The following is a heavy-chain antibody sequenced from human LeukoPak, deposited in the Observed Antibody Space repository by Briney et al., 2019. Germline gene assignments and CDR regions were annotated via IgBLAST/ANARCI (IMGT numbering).Heavy chain of an antibody. J-gene: IGHJ4*02. Sequence: SVKVSCKASGGTFSSYAISWVRQAPGQGLEWMGVIIPIFGTANYAQKFQGRVTITADESTGTAYMELSSLRSEDTAVYYCARACSSTSCFDYWGQGTLVTVSS. V-gene: IGHV1-69*13. CDR3: ARACSSTSCFDY. CDR1: GGTFSSYA. CDR2: IIPIFGTA. D-gene: IGHD2-2*01.